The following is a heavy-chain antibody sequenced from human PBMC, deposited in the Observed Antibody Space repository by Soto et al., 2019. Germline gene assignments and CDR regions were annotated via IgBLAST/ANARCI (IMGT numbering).Heavy chain of an antibody. CDR1: GYTFTSYD. CDR3: ARSLHHHLITMVRGESFPFDP. J-gene: IGHJ5*02. D-gene: IGHD3-10*01. CDR2: MNPNSGNT. V-gene: IGHV1-8*01. Sequence: GASVKVSCKASGYTFTSYDINWVRQATGQGLEWMGWMNPNSGNTSYAQKFQGRVTITADTSTSTAYMELSSLRSEDTAVYYCARSLHHHLITMVRGESFPFDPWGQGTLVTVSS.